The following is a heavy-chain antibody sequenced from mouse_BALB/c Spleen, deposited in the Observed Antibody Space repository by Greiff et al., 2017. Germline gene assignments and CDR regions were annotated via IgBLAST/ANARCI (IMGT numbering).Heavy chain of an antibody. Sequence: EVQLQQSGPGLVKPSQSLSLTCTVTGYSITSDYAWNWIRQFPGNKLEWMGYISYSGSTSYNPSLKSRISITRDTSKNQFFLQLNSVTTEDTATYYCAIDGYYFLYAMDYWGQGTSVTVSS. CDR1: GYSITSDYA. D-gene: IGHD2-3*01. J-gene: IGHJ4*01. CDR3: AIDGYYFLYAMDY. V-gene: IGHV3-2*02. CDR2: ISYSGST.